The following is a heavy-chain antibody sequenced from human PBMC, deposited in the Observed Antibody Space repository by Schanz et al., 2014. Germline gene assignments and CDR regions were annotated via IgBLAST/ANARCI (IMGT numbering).Heavy chain of an antibody. V-gene: IGHV3-9*01. CDR1: GFRFDDYA. CDR2: MSWNAGSL. CDR3: ASDYNYVETEAP. Sequence: EVQLLESGGGFVQPGRSLRLSCVASGFRFDDYAMHWVRQAPGKGLEWVSGMSWNAGSLGYGDSVKGRFTISRDNAKNSLYLQMNSLRAEDTAVYYCASDYNYVETEAPWGQGTLVTVSS. D-gene: IGHD3-16*01. J-gene: IGHJ5*02.